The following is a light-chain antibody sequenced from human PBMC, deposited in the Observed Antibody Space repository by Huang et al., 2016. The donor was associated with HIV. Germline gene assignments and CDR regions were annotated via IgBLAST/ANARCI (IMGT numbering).Light chain of an antibody. J-gene: IGKJ1*01. CDR3: QQYNFWPPWT. Sequence: EIEMMQSPATLPASPGERATLSCRASQPVSSNLAWYQKKPGQAPRLLIYDASTRATGIPARFSGSGSGTEFTLTISSLQSEDFAVYYCQQYNFWPPWTFGQGTKVEIK. V-gene: IGKV3-15*01. CDR2: DAS. CDR1: QPVSSN.